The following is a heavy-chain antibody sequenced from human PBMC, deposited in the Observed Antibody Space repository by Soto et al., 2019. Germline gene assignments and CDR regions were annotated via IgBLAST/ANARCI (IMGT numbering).Heavy chain of an antibody. J-gene: IGHJ5*02. V-gene: IGHV3-23*01. D-gene: IGHD2-21*01. CDR2: VTGSGGQI. CDR3: AKDAVYKDGLWLMDS. CDR1: VFTISTFR. Sequence: LXLACAASVFTISTFRMTWVRQAPGKGLECVSGVTGSGGQIHYADSVKGRFTISKDNSKNTLYLQMSNLREEDTALYYCAKDAVYKDGLWLMDSWGQGTLVTVSS.